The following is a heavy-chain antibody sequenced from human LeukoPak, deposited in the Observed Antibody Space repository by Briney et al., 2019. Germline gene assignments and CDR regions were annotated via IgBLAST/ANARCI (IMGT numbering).Heavy chain of an antibody. J-gene: IGHJ4*02. Sequence: GGSLRLSCAASGFTFSSYAMHWVRQAPGKGLEWVAVISYDGSNKYYADSVKGRFAISRDNSKNTLYLQMNSLRAEDTAVYYCARDLDRMWLVQPTYLDYWGQGTLVTVSS. CDR3: ARDLDRMWLVQPTYLDY. V-gene: IGHV3-30*09. D-gene: IGHD6-19*01. CDR2: ISYDGSNK. CDR1: GFTFSSYA.